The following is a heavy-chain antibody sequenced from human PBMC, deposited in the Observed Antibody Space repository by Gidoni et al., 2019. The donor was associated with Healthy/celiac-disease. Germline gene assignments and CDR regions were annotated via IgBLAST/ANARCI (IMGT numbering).Heavy chain of an antibody. CDR3: ARLSGLITIFGVVPNWFDP. Sequence: QVQLQASGPGLVKPSETLSLTCTVSGGSISSYYWSWIRQPPGKGLEWMWYIYYSGCTNYNHSLKSRVTISADTTKNQFSLKLSSVTAADTAVYYCARLSGLITIFGVVPNWFDPWGQGTLVTVSS. D-gene: IGHD3-3*01. CDR2: IYYSGCT. V-gene: IGHV4-59*08. J-gene: IGHJ5*02. CDR1: GGSISSYY.